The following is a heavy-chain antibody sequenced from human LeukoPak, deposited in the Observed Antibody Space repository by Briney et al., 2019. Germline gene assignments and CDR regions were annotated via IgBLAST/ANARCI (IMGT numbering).Heavy chain of an antibody. CDR1: GFTFSSYW. CDR2: IKQDGSEM. V-gene: IGHV3-7*03. J-gene: IGHJ1*01. CDR3: VRDGNDGLNDWEY. Sequence: GGSLRLSCAASGFTFSSYWMSWVRQAPGKGLEWVANIKQDGSEMYYMDSVKGRFTISRDNAKTSLYLQMNSLKAGDTALYYCVRDGNDGLNDWEYWGQGALVTVSS. D-gene: IGHD1-1*01.